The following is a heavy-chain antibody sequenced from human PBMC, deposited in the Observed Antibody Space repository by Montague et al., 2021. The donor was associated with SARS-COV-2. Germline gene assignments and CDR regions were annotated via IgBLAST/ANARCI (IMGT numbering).Heavy chain of an antibody. Sequence: SMILSCAASGFTFSSYWMSWVRQAPVKGLEWVANIKQDGSDKYYXDSVKGRFTISRDNARNSLYLQMNSLRAEDTAVYYCARIDCSSISCPFDYWGQGTLVTVSS. J-gene: IGHJ4*02. CDR1: GFTFSSYW. CDR2: IKQDGSDK. D-gene: IGHD2-2*01. V-gene: IGHV3-7*01. CDR3: ARIDCSSISCPFDY.